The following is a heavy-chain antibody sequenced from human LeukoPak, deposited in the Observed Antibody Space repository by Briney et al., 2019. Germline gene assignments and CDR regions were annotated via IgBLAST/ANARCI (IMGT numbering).Heavy chain of an antibody. CDR3: ARDTRPNYYDSSGCPDY. J-gene: IGHJ4*02. CDR2: ISSSGSTI. CDR1: GFTFSDYY. D-gene: IGHD3-22*01. V-gene: IGHV3-11*01. Sequence: PGGSLRLSCAASGFTFSDYYMSWIRQAPGKGLEWVSYISSSGSTIYYADSVKGRFTISRDNAKNSLYLQMNSLRAEDTAVYYCARDTRPNYYDSSGCPDYWGQGTLVTVSS.